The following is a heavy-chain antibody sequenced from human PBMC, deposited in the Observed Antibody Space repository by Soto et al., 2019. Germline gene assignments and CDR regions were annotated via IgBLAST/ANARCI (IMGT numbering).Heavy chain of an antibody. V-gene: IGHV3-21*01. CDR3: ASYFYDSGGYSPVDY. D-gene: IGHD3-22*01. CDR1: GLTFSLYS. J-gene: IGHJ4*02. Sequence: GGSLRLSCAASGLTFSLYSMTWVRQAPGKGLEWVSSISNSGSYIYYADSLKGRFTISRDNAKNLLYLQMNSLRAEDTAVYYCASYFYDSGGYSPVDYWGQGTLVTVSS. CDR2: ISNSGSYI.